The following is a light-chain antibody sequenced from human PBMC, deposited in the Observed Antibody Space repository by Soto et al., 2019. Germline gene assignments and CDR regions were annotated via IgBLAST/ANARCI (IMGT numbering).Light chain of an antibody. V-gene: IGKV3-15*01. J-gene: IGKJ3*01. CDR1: QNVNSN. Sequence: EVVMTQSPATLSVSPGERATLSCRASQNVNSNLAWYQQKPGQAPRLLISGASTRASGVPSRFSGSGSGTEFTLTISGLQSEDFAVYHCLQRSIGFTFGPGTKVDIK. CDR2: GAS. CDR3: LQRSIGFT.